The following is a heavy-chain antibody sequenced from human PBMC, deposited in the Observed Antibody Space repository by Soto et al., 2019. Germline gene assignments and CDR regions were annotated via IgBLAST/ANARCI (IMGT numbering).Heavy chain of an antibody. CDR1: GFTFSNAW. CDR2: IKSKTDGGTT. Sequence: GGSLRLSCAASGFTFSNAWMNWVRQAPGKGLEWVGRIKSKTDGGTTDYAAPVKGRFTISRDDSNNTLYLQMNSLKTEDTAVYYCTTGYDYVWGSYRPPRYWGQGTLVTVSS. CDR3: TTGYDYVWGSYRPPRY. D-gene: IGHD3-16*02. V-gene: IGHV3-15*07. J-gene: IGHJ4*02.